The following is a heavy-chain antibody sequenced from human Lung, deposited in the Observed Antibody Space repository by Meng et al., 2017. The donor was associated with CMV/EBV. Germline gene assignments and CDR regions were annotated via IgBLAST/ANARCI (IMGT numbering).Heavy chain of an antibody. J-gene: IGHJ3*01. CDR2: IKHDGNQA. D-gene: IGHD2-2*01. Sequence: GGSLRLSCEDSGFTFSDHWMGWVRQAPGKGLEWVANIKHDGNQAYYVDSLKGRFTISRDNARRALYLHLNSLRVEDTAVYYCARILGCESTRCYEGAFDLWGQGTXVTV. CDR1: GFTFSDHW. V-gene: IGHV3-7*01. CDR3: ARILGCESTRCYEGAFDL.